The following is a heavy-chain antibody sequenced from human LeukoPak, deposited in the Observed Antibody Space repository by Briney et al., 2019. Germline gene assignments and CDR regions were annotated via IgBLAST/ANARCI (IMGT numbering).Heavy chain of an antibody. D-gene: IGHD3-10*01. J-gene: IGHJ4*02. CDR3: ARLCNFYGSGTYYPFDS. Sequence: GSLRLSCAASGFTFPDYGMSWVRLAPGKGVEWVSGVDLNGGSTHYADSVKGRFIISRDNAKNSLYLQMNTLRAEDTALYYCARLCNFYGSGTYYPFDSWGQGALVTVSS. CDR2: VDLNGGST. V-gene: IGHV3-20*04. CDR1: GFTFPDYG.